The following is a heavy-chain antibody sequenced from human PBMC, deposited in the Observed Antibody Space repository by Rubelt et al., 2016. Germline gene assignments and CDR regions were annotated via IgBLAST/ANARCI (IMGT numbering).Heavy chain of an antibody. Sequence: EVQLVQSGAEVKKPGESLRISCKGSGYSFTSYWISWVRQMPGKGLEWLGRIDPSDSYTNYSPSCHGHVTFSADESSRIASLRGSSPKAWDTAMYYCARVPGSGSSKINWFAPWGQGTLVTVSS. V-gene: IGHV5-10-1*03. CDR2: IDPSDSYT. D-gene: IGHD3-10*01. CDR3: ARVPGSGSSKINWFAP. CDR1: GYSFTSYW. J-gene: IGHJ5*02.